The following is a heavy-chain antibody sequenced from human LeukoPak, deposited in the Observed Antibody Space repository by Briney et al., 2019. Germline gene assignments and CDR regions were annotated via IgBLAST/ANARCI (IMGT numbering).Heavy chain of an antibody. J-gene: IGHJ3*02. CDR1: GGSISSYY. V-gene: IGHV4-59*12. Sequence: SETLSLTCTVSGGSISSYYWSWIRQPPGKGLEWIGYIYYSGSTNYNPSLKSRVTISVDTSKNQFSLKLSSVTAADTAVYYCARGGNWNRAFDIWGQGTMVTVSS. CDR2: IYYSGST. CDR3: ARGGNWNRAFDI. D-gene: IGHD1/OR15-1a*01.